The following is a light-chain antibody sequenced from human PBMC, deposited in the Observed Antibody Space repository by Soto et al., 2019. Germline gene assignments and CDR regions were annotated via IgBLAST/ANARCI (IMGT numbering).Light chain of an antibody. J-gene: IGLJ1*01. CDR3: SSYTSSSTLYV. Sequence: QSALTQPASVSGSPVQSITISCTGTSSDVGGYNYVSWYQQHPGKAPKRMIYDVSNRPSGVSNRFSGSKSGNTASLTISGLQAEDEADYYCSSYTSSSTLYVFGTGTKLTVL. CDR1: SSDVGGYNY. V-gene: IGLV2-14*01. CDR2: DVS.